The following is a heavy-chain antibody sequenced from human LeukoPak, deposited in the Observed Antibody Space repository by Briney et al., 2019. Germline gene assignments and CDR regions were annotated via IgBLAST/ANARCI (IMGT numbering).Heavy chain of an antibody. Sequence: ASVKVSCKVSGYTLTELSMQWVRQAPGKGLEWMGGFDPEDGETIYAQKFQGRVTMTEDTSTDTAYMELSSLRSEDTAVYYCATVRSSGWSTPRPSNWFDPWGQGTLVTVSS. CDR3: ATVRSSGWSTPRPSNWFDP. J-gene: IGHJ5*02. CDR2: FDPEDGET. D-gene: IGHD6-19*01. CDR1: GYTLTELS. V-gene: IGHV1-24*01.